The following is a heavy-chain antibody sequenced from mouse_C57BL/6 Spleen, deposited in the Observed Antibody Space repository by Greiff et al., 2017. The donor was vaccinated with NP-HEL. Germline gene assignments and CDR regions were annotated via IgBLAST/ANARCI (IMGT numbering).Heavy chain of an antibody. CDR3: ARWAVVARYFDV. V-gene: IGHV1-42*01. J-gene: IGHJ1*03. D-gene: IGHD1-1*01. CDR1: GYSFTGYY. Sequence: VQLKESGPELVKPGASVKISCKASGYSFTGYYMNWVKQSPEKSLEWIGEINPSTGGTTYNQKFKAKATLTVDKSSSTAYMQLKSLTSEDSAVYYCARWAVVARYFDVWGTGTTVTVSS. CDR2: INPSTGGT.